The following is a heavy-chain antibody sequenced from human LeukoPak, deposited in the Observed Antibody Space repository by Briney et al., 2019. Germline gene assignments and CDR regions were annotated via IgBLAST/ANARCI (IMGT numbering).Heavy chain of an antibody. V-gene: IGHV4-59*01. J-gene: IGHJ3*02. Sequence: SGTLSLTRTVSGASISSSYWSWIRQPPGKRLEWIGYIYYNGNTNSNPSLKSRVTISADTSKNRFSLKLSSVTAADTAIYYCVRGNYDNRGYLNAFDIWGQGTMVTVSS. CDR3: VRGNYDNRGYLNAFDI. CDR2: IYYNGNT. D-gene: IGHD3-22*01. CDR1: GASISSSY.